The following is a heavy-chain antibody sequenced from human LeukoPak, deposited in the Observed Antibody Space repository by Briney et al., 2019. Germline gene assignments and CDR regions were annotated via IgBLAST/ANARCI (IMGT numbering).Heavy chain of an antibody. CDR1: GFPFSSYG. D-gene: IGHD2-15*01. V-gene: IGHV3-30*03. J-gene: IGHJ6*02. CDR3: ARDKGYCSGGSCSIGGYYYYGMDV. Sequence: GGSLRLSCAASGFPFSSYGIHWFPQAPGKGLEWVAVISYDGGNKYYEDSVKGRFTISRDNSKNTLYLQMNSLRAEDTAVYYCARDKGYCSGGSCSIGGYYYYGMDVWGQGTTVTVSS. CDR2: ISYDGGNK.